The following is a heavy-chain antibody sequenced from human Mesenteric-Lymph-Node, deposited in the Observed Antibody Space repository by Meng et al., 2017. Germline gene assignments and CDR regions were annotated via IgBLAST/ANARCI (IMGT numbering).Heavy chain of an antibody. CDR3: ARGNQFGDYSDH. CDR1: GGSVSSSSYS. V-gene: IGHV4-61*10. D-gene: IGHD3-10*01. Sequence: SETLSLTCSVSGGSVSSSSYSWSWIRQPAGKGLEWIGRVYINGSTNYNPSLKSRVTISLDTSKNQFSLELSSVTAADTAVYYCARGNQFGDYSDHWGLGTLVTVSS. J-gene: IGHJ4*02. CDR2: VYINGST.